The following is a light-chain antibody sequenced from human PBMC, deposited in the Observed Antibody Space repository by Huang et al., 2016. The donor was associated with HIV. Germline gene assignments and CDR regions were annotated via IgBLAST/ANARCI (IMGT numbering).Light chain of an antibody. CDR1: QRVLYSSNNKNY. CDR3: QQYYSTPYT. J-gene: IGKJ2*01. V-gene: IGKV4-1*01. Sequence: DIVMTQSPDSLAVSLGERATINCKSSQRVLYSSNNKNYLAGYQQKPGQPPKLLIYWASTRESGVPDRFSGSGSGTDFTLTISSLQAEDVAVYYCQQYYSTPYTVGQGTKLEIK. CDR2: WAS.